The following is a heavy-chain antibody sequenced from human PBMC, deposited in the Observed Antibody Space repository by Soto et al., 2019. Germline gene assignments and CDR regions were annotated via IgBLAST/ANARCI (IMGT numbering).Heavy chain of an antibody. CDR2: INAGNGNT. CDR3: ARESGYYYDY. Sequence: QVHLVQSGAEVKKPGASVKVSCKASGYTFTSYAMHWVRQAPGQRLEWMGWINAGNGNTKYSQKFQGRVTITRDTSANTAYMELSSLRSEDTAVYYCARESGYYYDYWGQGTLVTVSS. CDR1: GYTFTSYA. D-gene: IGHD3-3*01. V-gene: IGHV1-3*01. J-gene: IGHJ4*02.